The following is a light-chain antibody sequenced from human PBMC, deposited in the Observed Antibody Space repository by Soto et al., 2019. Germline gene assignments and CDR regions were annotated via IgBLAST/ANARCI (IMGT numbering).Light chain of an antibody. CDR3: QQYDSWPYT. Sequence: DIVMTQSPATLSVSPGERATLSCRASQSVSNTLAWYQQKPGQAPRLLIYGASIRAPGIPARFSGGGSGAGFTLTISSLQSEDFAVDYGQQYDSWPYTFGQGTKLEIK. V-gene: IGKV3-15*01. CDR1: QSVSNT. J-gene: IGKJ2*01. CDR2: GAS.